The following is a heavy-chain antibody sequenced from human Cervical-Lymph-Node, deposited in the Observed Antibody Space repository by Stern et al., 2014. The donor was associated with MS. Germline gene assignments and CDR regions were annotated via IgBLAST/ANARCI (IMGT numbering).Heavy chain of an antibody. J-gene: IGHJ4*02. CDR1: GGSISSYY. V-gene: IGHV4-59*01. D-gene: IGHD3-16*02. CDR3: ARGREYDYIWGSHRYTVYFDY. Sequence: QLQLQESGPGLVKPSETLSLTCTVSGGSISSYYWGWIRQPPGQGLEWIGYSYYSGTSNYNPPLKRRVTISVETSKNQFSLKLSSGSAADTAVYYCARGREYDYIWGSHRYTVYFDYWGQGTLGPVSS. CDR2: SYYSGTS.